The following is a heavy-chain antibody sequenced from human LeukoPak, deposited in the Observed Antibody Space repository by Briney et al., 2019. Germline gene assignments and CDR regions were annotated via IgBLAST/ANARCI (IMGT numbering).Heavy chain of an antibody. V-gene: IGHV4-39*01. CDR1: GGSLSSSSYY. Sequence: SETLSLTCTVSGGSLSSSSYYWSWIRQPPRKGLEWIGNIYYSGSTYYNPSLKSRVTISVDTSKNQFSLKLSSVTAADTAVYYCASGYDNSGYYYVPDYWGQGTLVTVSS. CDR3: ASGYDNSGYYYVPDY. CDR2: IYYSGST. J-gene: IGHJ4*02. D-gene: IGHD3-22*01.